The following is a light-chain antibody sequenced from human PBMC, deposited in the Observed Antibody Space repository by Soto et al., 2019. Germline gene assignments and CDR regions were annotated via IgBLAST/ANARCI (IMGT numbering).Light chain of an antibody. Sequence: QSALTQPASVSGSPGQSITISCTGTSSDVGGYKSVSWYQQHPGKAPKLMIYEVSNRPAGVSNRFSGFKSGNTASLTISGLQADDEADYFCLSYTSSNSWVFGGGTTLTVL. CDR2: EVS. J-gene: IGLJ3*02. CDR3: LSYTSSNSWV. CDR1: SSDVGGYKS. V-gene: IGLV2-14*01.